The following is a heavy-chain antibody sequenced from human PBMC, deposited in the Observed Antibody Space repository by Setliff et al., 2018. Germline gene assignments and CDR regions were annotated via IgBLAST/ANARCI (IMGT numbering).Heavy chain of an antibody. V-gene: IGHV1-18*01. J-gene: IGHJ4*02. CDR3: ARDTRDKYDTSGYYLSLDY. Sequence: ASVKVSCKASGYTFTRYGISWVRQAPGKGFEWMGWIGPYNGNTYYAQKFQGRVTISADESTRTAYMELSSLRFEDTAVYYCARDTRDKYDTSGYYLSLDYWGQGTLVTVSS. D-gene: IGHD3-22*01. CDR2: IGPYNGNT. CDR1: GYTFTRYG.